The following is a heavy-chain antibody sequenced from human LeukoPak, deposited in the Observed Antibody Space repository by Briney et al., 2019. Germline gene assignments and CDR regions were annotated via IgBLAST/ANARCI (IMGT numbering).Heavy chain of an antibody. D-gene: IGHD5-12*01. J-gene: IGHJ4*02. CDR1: GGSISSGDYY. CDR2: VYYSGST. CDR3: ARVGWGGYDPYFDY. Sequence: SQTLSLTCTVSGGSISSGDYYWSWIRQPPGKGLEWIGYVYYSGSTYYNPSLKRRVTISVDTSKNQFSLKLSSVTAADTAVYYCARVGWGGYDPYFDYWGQGTLVTVSS. V-gene: IGHV4-30-4*08.